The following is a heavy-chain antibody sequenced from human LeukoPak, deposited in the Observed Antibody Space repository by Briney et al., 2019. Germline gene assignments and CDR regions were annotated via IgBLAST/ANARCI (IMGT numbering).Heavy chain of an antibody. CDR2: INHSGST. V-gene: IGHV4-34*01. CDR3: ARIKRITMVRGVTVTYYYYGMDV. J-gene: IGHJ6*02. CDR1: GGSFSGYY. D-gene: IGHD3-10*01. Sequence: SETLSLTCAVYGGSFSGYYWSWIRQPPGKGLEWIGEINHSGSTNYNPPLKSRVTISVDTSKNQFSLKLSSVTAADTAVYYCARIKRITMVRGVTVTYYYYGMDVWGQGTMVTVSS.